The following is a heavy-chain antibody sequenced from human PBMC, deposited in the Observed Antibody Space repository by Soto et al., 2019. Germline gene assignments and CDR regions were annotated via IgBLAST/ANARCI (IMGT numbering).Heavy chain of an antibody. CDR2: INPNSGGT. CDR3: VRDQGITTFGVYSMYYYGMDV. CDR1: GYTFTGYY. D-gene: IGHD3-3*01. Sequence: PSVKVSCKASGYTFTGYYMHWVRQAPGQGLEWMGWINPNSGGTNYAQKFQGWVTMTRDTSISTAYMDLRSLRSDDTAVYYFVRDQGITTFGVYSMYYYGMDVWGQGTTVTVSS. V-gene: IGHV1-2*04. J-gene: IGHJ6*02.